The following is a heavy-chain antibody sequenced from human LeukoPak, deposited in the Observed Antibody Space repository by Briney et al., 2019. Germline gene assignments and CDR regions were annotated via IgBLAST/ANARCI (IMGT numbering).Heavy chain of an antibody. D-gene: IGHD5-24*01. V-gene: IGHV4-39*01. CDR3: ARHAGDAYTNFDF. Sequence: SETLSLTCTVSGGAISSSNYWWGWIRQPPGKGLEWIGTIYSGGTTYYRPSLMRRAAISVDTSESQLSLKMSSVTAADTAVYYCARHAGDAYTNFDFWGQGALVTVSS. CDR2: IYSGGTT. J-gene: IGHJ4*02. CDR1: GGAISSSNYW.